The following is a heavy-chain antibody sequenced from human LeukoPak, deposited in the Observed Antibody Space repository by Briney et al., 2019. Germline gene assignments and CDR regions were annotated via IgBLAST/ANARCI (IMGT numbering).Heavy chain of an antibody. Sequence: ASVKVSCKASGYTLTSYGISWVRQAPGQGLEWMGWISAYNGNTNYVQKLQGRVTMTTDTSTSTAYMELRSLRSDDTAVYYCASAVAGPLPVVDVWGQGTTVTVSS. CDR3: ASAVAGPLPVVDV. CDR1: GYTLTSYG. V-gene: IGHV1-18*01. D-gene: IGHD6-19*01. J-gene: IGHJ6*02. CDR2: ISAYNGNT.